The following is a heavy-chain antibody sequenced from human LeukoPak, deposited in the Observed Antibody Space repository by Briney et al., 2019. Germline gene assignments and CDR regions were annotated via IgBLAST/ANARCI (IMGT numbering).Heavy chain of an antibody. CDR1: GFTFTNYG. V-gene: IGHV3-30*02. Sequence: GGSLRLSCAASGFTFTNYGMHWVRQAPGKGLEWVAFIGYDGSNKYYADSVKGRVTVSRDKSKNTLYLQMNSLRTEDTAVYYCAKGLYYKDRSGYPAWGQGTLVTISS. CDR2: IGYDGSNK. CDR3: AKGLYYKDRSGYPA. J-gene: IGHJ5*02. D-gene: IGHD3-22*01.